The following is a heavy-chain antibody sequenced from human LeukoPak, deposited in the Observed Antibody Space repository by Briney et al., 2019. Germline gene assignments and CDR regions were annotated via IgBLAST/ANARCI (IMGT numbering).Heavy chain of an antibody. CDR2: ISNDGSSK. D-gene: IGHD1-26*01. CDR1: GFTFSNFG. Sequence: GGSLRLSCAASGFTFSNFGMHWVRQAPGKGLEWVAVISNDGSSKFYTDSVKGRFTLSRDNSRNTLNLQMNSLRVEDTAVYYCAKDLSGTFDYWGQGTLVTVSS. CDR3: AKDLSGTFDY. J-gene: IGHJ4*02. V-gene: IGHV3-30*18.